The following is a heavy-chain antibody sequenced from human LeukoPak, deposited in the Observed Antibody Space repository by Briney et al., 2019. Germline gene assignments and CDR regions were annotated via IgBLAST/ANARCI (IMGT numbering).Heavy chain of an antibody. V-gene: IGHV1-69*06. D-gene: IGHD6-19*01. J-gene: IGHJ4*02. CDR1: GGTFSSYA. CDR2: IIPIFGTA. CDR3: ARAVPEGYSSGWYGGAFDY. Sequence: PGASVKVSCKASGGTFSSYAISWVRQAPGQGLEWMGGIIPIFGTANYAQKFQGRVTITADKSTNTAYMELSSLRSEDTAVYYCARAVPEGYSSGWYGGAFDYWGQGTLVTVSS.